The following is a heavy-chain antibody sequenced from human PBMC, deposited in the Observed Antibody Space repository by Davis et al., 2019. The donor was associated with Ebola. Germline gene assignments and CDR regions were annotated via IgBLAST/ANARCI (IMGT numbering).Heavy chain of an antibody. CDR1: GDSVSISSGG. Sequence: HSQTLSLTCAVSGDSVSISSGGYNWIRQSPSRGLEWLGRTYYNSNWYNDYAVSVKSRITINPDTSKNQFSLQLNSVTPEETAVYYCARGWLRGWFDPWGQGTLVTVSS. CDR2: TYYNSNWYN. J-gene: IGHJ5*02. CDR3: ARGWLRGWFDP. D-gene: IGHD5-12*01. V-gene: IGHV6-1*01.